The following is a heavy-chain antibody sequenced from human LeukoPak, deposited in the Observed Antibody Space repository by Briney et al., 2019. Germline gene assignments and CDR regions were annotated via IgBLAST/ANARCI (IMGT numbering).Heavy chain of an antibody. CDR3: ARENVNRGSSWGYDYFGMDV. CDR1: GYTFTSSYD. Sequence: ASVKVSCKSSGYTFTSSYDINWVRQAPGQGLEWMGWMNPYSGITGYPQKFQGRVTMTRETSIRTAYMELSSLTSEDTAVYFCARENVNRGSSWGYDYFGMDVWGQGTAVTVSS. V-gene: IGHV1-8*01. CDR2: MNPYSGIT. J-gene: IGHJ6*02. D-gene: IGHD6-13*01.